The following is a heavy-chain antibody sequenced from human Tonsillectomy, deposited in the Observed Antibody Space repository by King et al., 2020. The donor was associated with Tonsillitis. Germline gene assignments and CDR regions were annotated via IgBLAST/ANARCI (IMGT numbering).Heavy chain of an antibody. CDR2: INPGDGST. J-gene: IGHJ6*03. D-gene: IGHD3-10*01. CDR3: ARAQSWGLWFGGPPLDHSYYLDV. CDR1: GYSFTTSY. Sequence: QLVQSGAEVKKPGASVEVSCTASGYSFTTSYMHWVRQAPGQGLEWMGIINPGDGSTTYAHRFQGRVTMTRDTSTSTVYLELSGLRSEDTAMYFCARAQSWGLWFGGPPLDHSYYLDVWGKGTTVTVSS. V-gene: IGHV1-46*03.